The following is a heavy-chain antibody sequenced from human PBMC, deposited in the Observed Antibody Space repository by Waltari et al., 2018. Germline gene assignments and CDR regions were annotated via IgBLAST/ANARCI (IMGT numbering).Heavy chain of an antibody. Sequence: QITLKESGPTLVKPTQTLTLTCTFSGFSLSTSGVGVGWIRQPPGKALEWLAPIYWIDDMRYIPSLKSRLTITKATSKNQVVLTMTNMDPVDTATYYCAHTPFLTSEFDFWGQGTLVTVSS. CDR2: IYWIDDM. CDR1: GFSLSTSGVG. J-gene: IGHJ4*02. CDR3: AHTPFLTSEFDF. V-gene: IGHV2-5*01. D-gene: IGHD2-21*02.